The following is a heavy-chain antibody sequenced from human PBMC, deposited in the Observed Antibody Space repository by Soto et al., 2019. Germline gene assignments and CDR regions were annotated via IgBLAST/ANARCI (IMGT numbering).Heavy chain of an antibody. J-gene: IGHJ4*02. D-gene: IGHD3-16*01. Sequence: GGSLRLSCAASGFTFSSYAMSWVRQAPGKGLEWVSAIRGSGGSTYYADSVKGRFTISRDNSKNTLYLQMNSLRAEDTAVYYCAKGGGRPRQPYYFDYWGQGTLVTVSS. V-gene: IGHV3-23*01. CDR2: IRGSGGST. CDR3: AKGGGRPRQPYYFDY. CDR1: GFTFSSYA.